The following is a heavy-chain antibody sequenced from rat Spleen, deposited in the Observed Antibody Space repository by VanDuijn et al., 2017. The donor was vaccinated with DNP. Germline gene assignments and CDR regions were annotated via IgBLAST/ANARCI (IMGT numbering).Heavy chain of an antibody. Sequence: EVQLVESGGDLVQPGRSLKLSCVVSGFTVNNFWMAWIRQVPGKGLEWVAAIISSGGNTYYPNSVKGRFTISSDNAKNTLYLQMNSLRSEDTATYYCARAKYSSHYWYFDFWGPGTMVTVSS. J-gene: IGHJ1*01. CDR3: ARAKYSSHYWYFDF. CDR1: GFTVNNFW. D-gene: IGHD1-2*01. V-gene: IGHV5-31*01. CDR2: IISSGGNT.